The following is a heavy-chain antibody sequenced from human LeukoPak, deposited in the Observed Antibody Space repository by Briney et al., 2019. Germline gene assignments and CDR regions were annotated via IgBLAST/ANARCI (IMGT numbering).Heavy chain of an antibody. Sequence: PSETLSLTCTVSGGSISSYYWSWIRQPPGKGLEWIGYIYYSGSTNYNPSLKSRVTISVDTSKNQFSLKLSSVTAEDTAVYYCARVINYYDSSGPLFWFDPWGQGTLVTVSS. CDR1: GGSISSYY. V-gene: IGHV4-59*01. J-gene: IGHJ5*02. CDR2: IYYSGST. CDR3: ARVINYYDSSGPLFWFDP. D-gene: IGHD3-22*01.